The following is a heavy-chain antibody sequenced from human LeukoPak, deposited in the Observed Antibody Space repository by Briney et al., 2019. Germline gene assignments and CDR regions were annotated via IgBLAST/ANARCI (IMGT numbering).Heavy chain of an antibody. CDR1: GLSFSSYG. CDR3: AKGIGLANDAFDI. V-gene: IGHV3-30*02. J-gene: IGHJ3*02. CDR2: IQYDGSNK. Sequence: GGSLRLSCAASGLSFSSYGMHWVRQAPGKGLEWVAFIQYDGSNKFYADSVKGRFTISRDNSKNTLYLQMNSLRPEDTAIYYCAKGIGLANDAFDIWGQGTMVTVSS. D-gene: IGHD1-26*01.